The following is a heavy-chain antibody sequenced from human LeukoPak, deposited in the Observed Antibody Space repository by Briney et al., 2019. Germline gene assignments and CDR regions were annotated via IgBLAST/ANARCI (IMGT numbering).Heavy chain of an antibody. CDR3: ASAWVGATWGEADAFDI. D-gene: IGHD1-26*01. Sequence: TSETLSLTCSVSGGSISRSNYYWGWIRQPPGKGLEWIGSIYYSGSTYYNPSLKSRVTISVDTSKNQFSLKLSSVTAADTAVYYCASAWVGATWGEADAFDIWGQGTMVTVSS. CDR1: GGSISRSNYY. V-gene: IGHV4-39*07. CDR2: IYYSGST. J-gene: IGHJ3*02.